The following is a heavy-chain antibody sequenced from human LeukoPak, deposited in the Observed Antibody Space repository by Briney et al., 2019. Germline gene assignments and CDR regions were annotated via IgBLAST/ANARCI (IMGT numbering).Heavy chain of an antibody. V-gene: IGHV3-48*03. J-gene: IGHJ6*03. Sequence: GGSLRLSCAASGFTFSSYEMNWVRQAPGKGLEWVSFISRSGATIYYADSVKGRFTISRDNAKNSLYLQMNSLRAEDTAVYYGARQIRGIVATIAYYYYYYYMDVWGKGTTVTISS. CDR1: GFTFSSYE. D-gene: IGHD5-12*01. CDR2: ISRSGATI. CDR3: ARQIRGIVATIAYYYYYYYMDV.